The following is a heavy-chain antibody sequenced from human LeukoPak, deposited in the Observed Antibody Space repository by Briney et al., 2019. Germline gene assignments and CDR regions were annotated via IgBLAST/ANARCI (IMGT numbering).Heavy chain of an antibody. V-gene: IGHV4-30-4*01. CDR2: IYYSGST. J-gene: IGHJ3*02. D-gene: IGHD6-25*01. CDR1: GGSISSGDYF. Sequence: SQTLSLTCTVSGGSISSGDYFWSWIRQPPGKGLEWIGYIYYSGSTYYNPSLKSRVSISVDTSKNQFSLKLSSVTAADTAVYYCARSAIDAFDIWGQGTMVTVSS. CDR3: ARSAIDAFDI.